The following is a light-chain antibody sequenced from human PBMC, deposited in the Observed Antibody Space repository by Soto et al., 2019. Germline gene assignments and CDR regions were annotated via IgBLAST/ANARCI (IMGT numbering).Light chain of an antibody. CDR1: SGSIASYY. V-gene: IGLV6-57*04. CDR2: DDN. CDR3: QSDDSRIGV. Sequence: NFMLTQPHSVSESPGQTVTISCTRSSGSIASYYVQWYQQRPGSAPTTVIYDDNQSPSGVPDRFSGSIDSSANSASLTISVLKTEDDSDYYCQSDDSRIGVFGGGTKLTVL. J-gene: IGLJ2*01.